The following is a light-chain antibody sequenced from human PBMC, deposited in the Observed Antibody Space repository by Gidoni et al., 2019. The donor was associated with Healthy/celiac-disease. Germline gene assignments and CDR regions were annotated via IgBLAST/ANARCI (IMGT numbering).Light chain of an antibody. CDR1: QGVRND. Sequence: DIQMTQSPSSLSASVGDRVTITRRASQGVRNDVSWYQQIPGRAPKRLIYAASTLHSGVPSRFSGSGFGTEFTLTISRLQPEDFAIYYCLQHNTYPPYTFGQGTKLEIK. CDR2: AAS. J-gene: IGKJ2*01. CDR3: LQHNTYPPYT. V-gene: IGKV1-17*01.